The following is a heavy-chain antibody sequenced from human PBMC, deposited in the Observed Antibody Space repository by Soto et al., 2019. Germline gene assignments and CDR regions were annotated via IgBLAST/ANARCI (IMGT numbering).Heavy chain of an antibody. D-gene: IGHD1-1*01. CDR1: SGPSSSHN. CDR2: VYNTGGT. Sequence: QVQLQQSGPGLVKPSETLSLTCTVSSGPSSSHNWGWIRQSPGRGLEWIGYVYNTGGTRYNPSLKIRGTISADTSANHISRTLSSVTAADTAIDYGVRQGIGNLHGLVDVWGQGTTVSVSS. CDR3: VRQGIGNLHGLVDV. J-gene: IGHJ6*02. V-gene: IGHV4-59*08.